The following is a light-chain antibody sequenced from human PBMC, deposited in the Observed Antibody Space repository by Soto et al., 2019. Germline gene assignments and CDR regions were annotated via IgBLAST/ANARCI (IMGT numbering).Light chain of an antibody. CDR1: QSISSY. V-gene: IGKV1-39*01. CDR3: QQSYSTPRT. Sequence: DIQMSQSPSSLSASVGDRVTITCRASQSISSYLNWYQQKPGKAPKPLIHAASSLQSGVPSRFSGSGSGTDFTLTISSLQPEDFATYYCQQSYSTPRTFGGGTKVDIK. J-gene: IGKJ4*01. CDR2: AAS.